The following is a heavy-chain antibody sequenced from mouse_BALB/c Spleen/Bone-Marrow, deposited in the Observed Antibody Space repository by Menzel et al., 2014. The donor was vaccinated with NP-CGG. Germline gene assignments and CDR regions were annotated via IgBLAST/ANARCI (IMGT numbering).Heavy chain of an antibody. Sequence: EVKLVESGGGLVQPGGSLKLSCAASGFTFRTYTMSWVRQTPEKRLEWVAYISNAGGVTYYQDTVKGRFTTSRDNAKNTLYLQMSGLKSEDTAMYYCAPLTGSMDYWGQGTSVTVSS. J-gene: IGHJ4*01. V-gene: IGHV5-12-2*01. CDR3: APLTGSMDY. CDR1: GFTFRTYT. CDR2: ISNAGGVT.